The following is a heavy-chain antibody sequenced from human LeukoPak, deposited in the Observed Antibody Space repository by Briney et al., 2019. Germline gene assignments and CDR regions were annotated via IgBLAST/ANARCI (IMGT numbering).Heavy chain of an antibody. CDR2: IYHSGST. Sequence: PSETLSLTCTVSGYSISSGYYWGWIRQPPGEGLEWIGSIYHSGSTYYNPSLKSRVTISVDTSKNQFSLKLSSVTAADTAVYYCARDLSMADLGWFDPWGQGTLVTVSS. D-gene: IGHD2-8*01. CDR3: ARDLSMADLGWFDP. J-gene: IGHJ5*02. CDR1: GYSISSGYY. V-gene: IGHV4-38-2*02.